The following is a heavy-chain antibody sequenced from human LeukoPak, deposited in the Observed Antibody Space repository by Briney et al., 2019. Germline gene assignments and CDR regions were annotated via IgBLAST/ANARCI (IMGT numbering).Heavy chain of an antibody. J-gene: IGHJ4*01. CDR2: ISPFNGNT. Sequence: ASVKVSCKASGYTFTSHGFSWVRQAPGQGLEWMGWISPFNGNTNYAEKFRARVTMTTDTSTSTVAMELRSLRSDDTGVYYCARGSLGWGSEPEYFDYWGQGPLVPVSS. CDR1: GYTFTSHG. D-gene: IGHD1-14*01. V-gene: IGHV1-18*01. CDR3: ARGSLGWGSEPEYFDY.